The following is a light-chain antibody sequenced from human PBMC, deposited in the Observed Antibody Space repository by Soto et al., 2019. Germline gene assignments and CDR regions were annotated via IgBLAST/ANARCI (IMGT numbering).Light chain of an antibody. Sequence: QSVLTQPPSASGTPGQRVTISCSGGSSNIGSNTVIWYQQLPGTAPKLLIYSNTQRPSGVPDRFSGSKSGTSASLAISGLXSGDEAAYYCAAWDDSLNGFVFGTGTKVTVL. CDR2: SNT. CDR1: SSNIGSNT. V-gene: IGLV1-44*01. J-gene: IGLJ1*01. CDR3: AAWDDSLNGFV.